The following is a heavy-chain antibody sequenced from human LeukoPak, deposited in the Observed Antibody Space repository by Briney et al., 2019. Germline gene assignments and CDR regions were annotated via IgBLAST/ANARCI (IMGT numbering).Heavy chain of an antibody. D-gene: IGHD2-21*02. CDR1: GFTFSSYA. CDR3: ARVAYCGGDCYEDAFDI. Sequence: GGSLRLSCAASGFTFSSYAMHWVRQAPGKGLEWVAVISYDGSNKYYADSVKGRFTISRDNSKNTLYLQMNSLRAEDTAVYYCARVAYCGGDCYEDAFDIWGQGTMVTVSS. V-gene: IGHV3-30*04. CDR2: ISYDGSNK. J-gene: IGHJ3*02.